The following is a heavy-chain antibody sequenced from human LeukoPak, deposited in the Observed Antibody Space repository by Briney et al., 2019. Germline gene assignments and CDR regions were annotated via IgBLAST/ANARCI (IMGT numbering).Heavy chain of an antibody. D-gene: IGHD6-13*01. Sequence: SDTLSLTCTVCGGSISSYYWSWIPQPPAKGLEWIGYIYYSGSTYHNPSLKSRVTISVDTSKNQFSLKLGSVTAGDTAVYYWAGEEGWGLSRSWWLRGGNFDYWGQGTLVTVSS. CDR2: IYYSGST. CDR1: GGSISSYY. J-gene: IGHJ4*02. CDR3: AGEEGWGLSRSWWLRGGNFDY. V-gene: IGHV4-59*06.